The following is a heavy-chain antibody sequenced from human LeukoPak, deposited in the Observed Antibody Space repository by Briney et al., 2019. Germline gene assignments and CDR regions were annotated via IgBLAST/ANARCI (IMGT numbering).Heavy chain of an antibody. CDR3: AREGASGSYHYVMDV. CDR1: GFTFSSYE. V-gene: IGHV3-48*03. J-gene: IGHJ6*02. D-gene: IGHD1-26*01. Sequence: GGSLRLSCTASGFTFSSYEMNWVRQAPGKGLEWLSYIRSSASTIYYADSAKGRFTISRDNAKNSLYLQMNSLRAEDTAIYYCAREGASGSYHYVMDVWGQGTTVTVSS. CDR2: IRSSASTI.